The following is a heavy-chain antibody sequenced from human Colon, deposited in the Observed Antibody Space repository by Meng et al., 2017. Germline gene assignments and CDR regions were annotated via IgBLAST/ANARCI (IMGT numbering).Heavy chain of an antibody. V-gene: IGHV4-61*01. J-gene: IGHJ4*02. CDR3: ARGASDYDFDY. CDR2: IYYSGST. D-gene: IGHD3-22*01. Sequence: QLQGSGPGLVRPSETLSLTCTVSGGPVSSGSYYWSWIRQPPGKGLEWIGYIYYSGSTNYNPSLKSRVNISVDTSKNQFSLKLSSVTAADTAVYYCARGASDYDFDYWGQGTLVTVSS. CDR1: GGPVSSGSYY.